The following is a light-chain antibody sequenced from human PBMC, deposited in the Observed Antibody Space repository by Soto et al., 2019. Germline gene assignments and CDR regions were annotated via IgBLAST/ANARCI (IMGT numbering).Light chain of an antibody. J-gene: IGLJ2*01. CDR3: GTWDSSLSAGRE. V-gene: IGLV1-51*01. Sequence: QSVLTQPPSVSAAPGQTVTISCSGSSSNIGDNYVSWYQQLPGTAPKLLIYDNNKRPSGIPDRFSGSKSGTSATLGITGLQTGDEADYYCGTWDSSLSAGREFGGGTKLTVL. CDR2: DNN. CDR1: SSNIGDNY.